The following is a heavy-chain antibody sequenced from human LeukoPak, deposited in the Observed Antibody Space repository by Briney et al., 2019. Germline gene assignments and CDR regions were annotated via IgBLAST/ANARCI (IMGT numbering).Heavy chain of an antibody. V-gene: IGHV4-59*11. Sequence: PSETLSLTCTVSGGSTRSHFWSWIRQSPGKGLEWIGNIYTGGTTNYNPSLKSGVTISIDTSKNQLSLHLASVTAADTAVYYCTKATKWLAFDDWGRGTLVTVSS. CDR1: GGSTRSHF. D-gene: IGHD6-19*01. J-gene: IGHJ4*02. CDR2: IYTGGTT. CDR3: TKATKWLAFDD.